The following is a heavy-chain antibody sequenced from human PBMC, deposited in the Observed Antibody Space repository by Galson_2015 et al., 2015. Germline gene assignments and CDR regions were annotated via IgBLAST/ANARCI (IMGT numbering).Heavy chain of an antibody. J-gene: IGHJ6*03. V-gene: IGHV3-7*01. CDR1: GFTFSSYW. D-gene: IGHD6-13*01. CDR3: ARDQEQLALGGVYYYYMDV. Sequence: SLRLSCAASGFTFSSYWMSWVRQAPGKGLEWVANIKQDGSEKYYVDSVKGRFTISRDNAKNSLYLQMNSLRAEDTAVYYCARDQEQLALGGVYYYYMDVWGKETTVTVSS. CDR2: IKQDGSEK.